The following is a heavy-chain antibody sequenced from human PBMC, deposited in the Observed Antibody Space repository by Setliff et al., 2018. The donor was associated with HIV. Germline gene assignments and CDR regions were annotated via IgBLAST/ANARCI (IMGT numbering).Heavy chain of an antibody. J-gene: IGHJ6*03. CDR3: ARARRDSYDRGRRNHYYIDV. CDR2: MNPNSGNT. D-gene: IGHD3-22*01. CDR1: GYTFTVSY. Sequence: ASVKVSCKASGYTFTVSYLHWVRQAPGQGLEWMGWMNPNSGNTGYAQKFQGRVTMTRDTSISTAYMELNNLKFEDTAVYYCARARRDSYDRGRRNHYYIDVWGKGTTVTVSS. V-gene: IGHV1-8*02.